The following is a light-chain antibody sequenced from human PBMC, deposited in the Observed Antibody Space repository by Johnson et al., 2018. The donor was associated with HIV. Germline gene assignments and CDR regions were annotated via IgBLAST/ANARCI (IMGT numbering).Light chain of an antibody. J-gene: IGLJ1*01. CDR3: GTWDSSLSAVRV. V-gene: IGLV1-51*01. CDR2: DNN. CDR1: SSNIGNNY. Sequence: QSVLTQPPSVSAAPGQKVTISCSGSSSNIGNNYVSWYQQLPGTAPKLLIYDNNKRPSGIPDRFSCSKSGTSATLGITGLQTVDEADYYCGTWDSSLSAVRVFGTGTKVTVL.